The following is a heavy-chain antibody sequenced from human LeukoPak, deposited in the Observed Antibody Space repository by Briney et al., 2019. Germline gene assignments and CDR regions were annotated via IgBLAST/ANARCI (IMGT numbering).Heavy chain of an antibody. CDR3: ARTDCSGGSCPFDY. D-gene: IGHD2-15*01. V-gene: IGHV4-59*08. CDR2: IYYSGST. J-gene: IGHJ4*02. Sequence: SETLSLTCTVSGGSISSYYWSWIRQPPGKGLEWIGYIYYSGSTNYNPSLKGRVTISVDTSKNQFSLKLSSVTAADTAVYYCARTDCSGGSCPFDYWGQGTLVTVSS. CDR1: GGSISSYY.